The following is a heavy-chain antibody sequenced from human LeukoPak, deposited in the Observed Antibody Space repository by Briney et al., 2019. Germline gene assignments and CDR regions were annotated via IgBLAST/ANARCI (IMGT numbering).Heavy chain of an antibody. V-gene: IGHV3-7*01. J-gene: IGHJ4*02. CDR3: ATSYDSSGCD. Sequence: GGSLRLSCTASGFTFSNFWMAWVRQAPGKGLEWVANIKPDRSIQFYGDSVKGRFTISRDNAKNSLYLQMNNLRAEDTALYYCATSYDSSGCDWGQGTLVTVSS. D-gene: IGHD3-22*01. CDR1: GFTFSNFW. CDR2: IKPDRSIQ.